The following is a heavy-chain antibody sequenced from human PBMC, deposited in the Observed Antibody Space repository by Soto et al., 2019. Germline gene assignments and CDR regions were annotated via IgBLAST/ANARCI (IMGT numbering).Heavy chain of an antibody. V-gene: IGHV2-5*02. J-gene: IGHJ4*02. CDR3: AHSKDYSSRWYTLDFDY. CDR1: GFSLSTSGVG. Sequence: QITLKESGPTLVKPTQTLTLTCTFSGFSLSTSGVGVGWIRQPPEKALEWLALIYWDDDKRYSPSLKSRLTITXDXSXNXLVLTMTNVDPVDTATYYCAHSKDYSSRWYTLDFDYWGQGTLVTVSS. D-gene: IGHD6-13*01. CDR2: IYWDDDK.